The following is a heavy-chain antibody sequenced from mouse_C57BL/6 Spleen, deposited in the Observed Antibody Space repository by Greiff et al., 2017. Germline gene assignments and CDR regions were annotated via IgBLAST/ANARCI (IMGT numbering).Heavy chain of an antibody. CDR2: IRNKANDHAT. V-gene: IGHV6-6*01. CDR1: GFTFSDAW. Sequence: EVQLQESGGGLVQPGASMKLSCAASGFTFSDAWMDWVRQSPEKGLEWVAEIRNKANDHATYYAESVKGRFTISRDDSKISVYLHMHSLRAEVAGIYYCTRSYSMDYWGQGPSVTVSS. J-gene: IGHJ4*01. CDR3: TRSYSMDY.